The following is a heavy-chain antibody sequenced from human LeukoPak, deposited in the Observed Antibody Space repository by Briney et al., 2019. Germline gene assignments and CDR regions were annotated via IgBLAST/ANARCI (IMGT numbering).Heavy chain of an antibody. V-gene: IGHV4-39*07. CDR3: ARVVDIVIMAAADS. Sequence: PSETLSLTCTVSGAAISSIDYYWAWIRQPPGKGLEWIATFYYSGNTYSDPSLTSRINLSGDTSKNHIFLKLTSVTAADSAIYYCARVVDIVIMAAADSWGRGILVTVSS. CDR1: GAAISSIDYY. J-gene: IGHJ4*02. CDR2: FYYSGNT. D-gene: IGHD2-8*01.